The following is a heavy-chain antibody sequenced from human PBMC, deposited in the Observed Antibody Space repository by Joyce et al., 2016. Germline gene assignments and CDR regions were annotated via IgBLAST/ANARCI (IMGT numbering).Heavy chain of an antibody. V-gene: IGHV4-34*01. CDR3: TRVRKIQLWLYAGRSYFDF. J-gene: IGHJ4*02. CDR2: VSHRGST. CDR1: GGSFSDYF. Sequence: QVRLQQWGAGLLKPSETLSLTCAVYGGSFSDYFWSWIRQPPGKGLEWIGEVSHRGSTNYNPALQSRVTMSGDTSKNQFSLRLSAVTTADTALYYCTRVRKIQLWLYAGRSYFDFWGQGSQVTVSS. D-gene: IGHD5-18*01.